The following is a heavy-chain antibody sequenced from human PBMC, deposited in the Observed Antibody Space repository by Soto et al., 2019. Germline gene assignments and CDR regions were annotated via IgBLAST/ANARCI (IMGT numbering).Heavy chain of an antibody. Sequence: QVQLVQSGAEVKKPGSSVKVSCKASGGTFSSYAISWVRQAPGQGLECMGGIIPVFGTANYAQEFQGRVTINADESTSTVYMELSSLRSEDTAVYYCAKDRGGVLAPSYFDNWGQGTLVTVSS. CDR1: GGTFSSYA. J-gene: IGHJ4*02. D-gene: IGHD2-8*01. V-gene: IGHV1-69*01. CDR2: IIPVFGTA. CDR3: AKDRGGVLAPSYFDN.